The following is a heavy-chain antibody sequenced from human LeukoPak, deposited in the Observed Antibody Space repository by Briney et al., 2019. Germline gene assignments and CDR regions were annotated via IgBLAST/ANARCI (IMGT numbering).Heavy chain of an antibody. CDR3: ARSRGADNPDYGMDV. Sequence: PSGGSLRLSCEASGFTFSSYAMDWVRQAPGKGLEWVAFISYDGSNKYYADSVKGRFTISRDNSKNTLYLQMNSLRAEDTAVYYCARSRGADNPDYGMDVWGQGTTVTVSS. D-gene: IGHD1-26*01. V-gene: IGHV3-30-3*01. CDR1: GFTFSSYA. J-gene: IGHJ6*02. CDR2: ISYDGSNK.